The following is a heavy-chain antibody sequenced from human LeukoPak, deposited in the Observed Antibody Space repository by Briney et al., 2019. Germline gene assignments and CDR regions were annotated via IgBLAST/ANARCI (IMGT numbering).Heavy chain of an antibody. D-gene: IGHD5-18*01. Sequence: SETLSLTCAVSGGSISSSNWWSWVRQPPGKGLEWIGEIYHSGSTDYNPSLKSRVTISVDTSKNQFSLKLRSVTAADTAVYYCARVLRGYSYGYAFDIWGQGTMVTVSS. CDR3: ARVLRGYSYGYAFDI. J-gene: IGHJ3*02. CDR2: IYHSGST. V-gene: IGHV4-4*02. CDR1: GGSISSSNW.